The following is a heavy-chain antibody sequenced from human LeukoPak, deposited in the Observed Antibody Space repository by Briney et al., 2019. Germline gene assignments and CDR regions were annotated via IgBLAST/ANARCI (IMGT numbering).Heavy chain of an antibody. J-gene: IGHJ5*02. CDR1: GGSFSGYY. V-gene: IGHV4-34*01. D-gene: IGHD6-13*01. Sequence: SQTLSLTCAVYGGSFSGYYWSWIRQPPGKVLEWIGEINHSGSTNYNPSLKSRVTISVDTSKNQFSLKLSSVTAADTAVYYCARGGRRTPLTYSSRIIEWFDPWGQGTLVTVSS. CDR2: INHSGST. CDR3: ARGGRRTPLTYSSRIIEWFDP.